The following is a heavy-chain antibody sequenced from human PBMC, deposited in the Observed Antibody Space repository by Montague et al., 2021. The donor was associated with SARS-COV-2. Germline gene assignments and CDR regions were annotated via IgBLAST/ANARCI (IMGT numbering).Heavy chain of an antibody. CDR2: FYYSGNT. CDR3: ARGPKMYGELADY. Sequence: SETLSLTCTVSGGSVRSSNDCWGWIRQPPGKGLEWIANFYYSGNTYYNPSLKSRVTISVDTSNNQFFLKLSSVTAADTAVYYCARGPKMYGELADYWGQGTLVTVSS. D-gene: IGHD4-17*01. V-gene: IGHV4-39*01. J-gene: IGHJ4*02. CDR1: GGSVRSSNDC.